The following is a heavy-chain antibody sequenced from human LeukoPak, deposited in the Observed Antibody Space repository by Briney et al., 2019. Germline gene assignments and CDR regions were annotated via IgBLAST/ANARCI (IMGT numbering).Heavy chain of an antibody. Sequence: GGSLRLSCATSGFTFSHYGIHWVRQAPGKGLEWVAVIWSDGSRKEYADSVQGRFTISGDSSKSTVDLQLNSLRVEDTAVYYCAREDSSNWYMGHWGQGTLVTVSS. CDR2: IWSDGSRK. D-gene: IGHD6-13*01. V-gene: IGHV3-33*01. J-gene: IGHJ4*02. CDR1: GFTFSHYG. CDR3: AREDSSNWYMGH.